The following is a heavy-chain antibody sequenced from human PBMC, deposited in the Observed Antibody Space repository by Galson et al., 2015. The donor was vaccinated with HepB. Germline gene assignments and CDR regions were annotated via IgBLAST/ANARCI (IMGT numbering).Heavy chain of an antibody. CDR3: AKGVDSSGYYIYYYGMDV. D-gene: IGHD3-22*01. V-gene: IGHV3-21*01. J-gene: IGHJ6*02. CDR2: ISSSSSYI. Sequence: SLRLSCAASGFTFSSYSMNWVRQAPGKGLEWVSSISSSSSYIYYADSVKGRFTISRDNAKNSLYLQMNSLRAEDTAVYYCAKGVDSSGYYIYYYGMDVWGQGTTVTVSS. CDR1: GFTFSSYS.